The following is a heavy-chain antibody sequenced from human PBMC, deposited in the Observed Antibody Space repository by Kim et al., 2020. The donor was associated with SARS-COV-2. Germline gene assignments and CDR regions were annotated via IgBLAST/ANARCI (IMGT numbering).Heavy chain of an antibody. Sequence: ASVKVSCKASGYTFTSYGISWVRQAPGQGLEWMGWISAYNGNTKYAQKLQGRVTMTTDTSTSTGYMELRSLRSDDTAVYYCAREPDRSSSWYGLGLIYYYYGMDVWGQGTTVTVSS. CDR1: GYTFTSYG. J-gene: IGHJ6*02. CDR3: AREPDRSSSWYGLGLIYYYYGMDV. V-gene: IGHV1-18*01. CDR2: ISAYNGNT. D-gene: IGHD6-13*01.